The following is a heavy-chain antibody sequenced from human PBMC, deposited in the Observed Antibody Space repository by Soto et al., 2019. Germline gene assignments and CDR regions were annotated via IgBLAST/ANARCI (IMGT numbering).Heavy chain of an antibody. Sequence: QLQLQESGSGLVKPSQTLSLTCAVSGGSISSGGYSWSWIRQPPGKGLEWIGYIYHSGSTYYNPSLKSRVTLSEDRSKNQFSLKRSSVTAADTAVYYCARAHGSGWGAFDIWGQGTMVTVSS. J-gene: IGHJ3*02. CDR1: GGSISSGGYS. V-gene: IGHV4-30-2*01. CDR3: ARAHGSGWGAFDI. D-gene: IGHD3-10*01. CDR2: IYHSGST.